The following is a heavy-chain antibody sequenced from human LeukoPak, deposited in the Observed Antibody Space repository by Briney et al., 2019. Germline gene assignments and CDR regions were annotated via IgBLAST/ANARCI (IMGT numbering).Heavy chain of an antibody. V-gene: IGHV4-34*01. D-gene: IGHD3-10*01. CDR1: GGSFSGYY. CDR2: INHSGST. Sequence: SETLSLTCAVYGGSFSGYYWSWIRQPPGKGLEWIGEINHSGSTNYNPSLKSRVTISVDTSKNQFSLKLSSVTAADTAVYYCASADLYGSGSYYSDYYFDYWGQGTLVTVSS. J-gene: IGHJ4*02. CDR3: ASADLYGSGSYYSDYYFDY.